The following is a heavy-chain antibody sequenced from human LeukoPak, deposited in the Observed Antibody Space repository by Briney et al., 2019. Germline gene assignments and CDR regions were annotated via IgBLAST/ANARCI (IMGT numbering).Heavy chain of an antibody. D-gene: IGHD3-3*01. CDR2: ISYSGDNRGGNT. CDR1: GFTFKIYT. V-gene: IGHV3-23*01. Sequence: GGSLRLSCAAFGFTFKIYTMNWVRQAPGKGLEWLSSISYSGDNRGGNTYYADSVRGRFSISRDTSQNTVFLQMSSLRVDDTAAYYCVGTFTVFGVVATIAWGQGTLVTDSS. CDR3: VGTFTVFGVVATIA. J-gene: IGHJ4*02.